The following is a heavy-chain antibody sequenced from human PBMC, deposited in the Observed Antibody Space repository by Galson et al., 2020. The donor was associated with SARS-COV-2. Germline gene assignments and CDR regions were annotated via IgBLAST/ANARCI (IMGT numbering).Heavy chain of an antibody. J-gene: IGHJ4*02. V-gene: IGHV3-53*01. CDR2: IYGDATT. D-gene: IGHD3-22*01. Sequence: GGSLRLSCAVSGFSVSNNYMNWVRQAPGKGSEWVSIIYGDATTYYADTAKGRFTVSRDNSMNTVYLQMNSLRAEDTAVYYCARAWGYYFDSRWDYWGQGTLVTVSS. CDR1: GFSVSNNY. CDR3: ARAWGYYFDSRWDY.